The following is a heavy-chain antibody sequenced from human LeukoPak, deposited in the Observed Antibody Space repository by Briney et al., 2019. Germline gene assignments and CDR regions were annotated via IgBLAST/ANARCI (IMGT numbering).Heavy chain of an antibody. CDR1: GFTFSSYS. CDR2: ISSSSSTI. J-gene: IGHJ4*02. D-gene: IGHD3-16*01. Sequence: GGSLRLSCAASGFTFSSYSMNWVRQAPGKGLEWVSYISSSSSTIYYADSVKGRFTISRDNAKNSLYLQMNSLRDEDTAVYYCARKLVSRDYIWGSYYHQFDYWGQGTLVTVSS. V-gene: IGHV3-48*02. CDR3: ARKLVSRDYIWGSYYHQFDY.